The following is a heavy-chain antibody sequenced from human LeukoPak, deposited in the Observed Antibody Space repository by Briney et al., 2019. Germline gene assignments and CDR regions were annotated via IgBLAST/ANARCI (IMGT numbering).Heavy chain of an antibody. V-gene: IGHV4-34*01. J-gene: IGHJ4*02. CDR2: INHSGST. CDR1: GGSFSGYY. CDR3: ARSAPVLRYFDWLPPFGY. Sequence: PSETLSLTCAVYGGSFSGYYWSWIRQPPGKGLEWIGEINHSGSTNYNPSLKSRVTISVDTSKNQFSLKLSSVTAADTAVYYCARSAPVLRYFDWLPPFGYWGQGTLVTVSS. D-gene: IGHD3-9*01.